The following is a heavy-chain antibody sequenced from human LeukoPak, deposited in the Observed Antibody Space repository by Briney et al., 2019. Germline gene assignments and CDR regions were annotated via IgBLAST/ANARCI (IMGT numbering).Heavy chain of an antibody. D-gene: IGHD3-10*01. Sequence: ASVKVSCKASGYAFTSYGISWVRQAPGQGLEWMGWISAYNGNTNYAQKLQGRVTMTTDTSTSTAYMELRSLRSDDTAVYYCARGPSYGSGSYPQFDPWGQGTLVTVSS. CDR3: ARGPSYGSGSYPQFDP. CDR1: GYAFTSYG. V-gene: IGHV1-18*01. J-gene: IGHJ5*02. CDR2: ISAYNGNT.